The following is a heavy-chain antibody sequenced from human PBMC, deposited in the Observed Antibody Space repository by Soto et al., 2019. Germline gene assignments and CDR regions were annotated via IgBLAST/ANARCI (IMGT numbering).Heavy chain of an antibody. CDR1: GGTFSTYI. Sequence: QVQLVQSGAEVKKPGSSVKVSCKASGGTFSTYIINWVRQAPAQGLEWMGRIIPIVDVSNNAQNFQGRVTITADKSTNTAYMELSSLTSDDTAIYYCARLRSGADAFEIWGQGTMVTVSS. CDR3: ARLRSGADAFEI. V-gene: IGHV1-69*02. CDR2: IIPIVDVS. J-gene: IGHJ3*02.